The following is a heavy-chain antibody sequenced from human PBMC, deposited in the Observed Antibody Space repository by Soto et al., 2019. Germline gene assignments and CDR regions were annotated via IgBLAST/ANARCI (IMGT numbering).Heavy chain of an antibody. CDR3: ARSSGTYSLDF. V-gene: IGHV1-2*02. D-gene: IGHD3-10*01. J-gene: IGHJ4*02. CDR1: GYTFTDHY. CDR2: INPFSGGA. Sequence: ASVKVSCKTSGYTFTDHYVHWVRQAPGQGLEWLGWINPFSGGAKYPQRFKDKVSMTADTSISTVYMYLTSLTSDDTAIYYCARSSGTYSLDFWGQGTLVTVSS.